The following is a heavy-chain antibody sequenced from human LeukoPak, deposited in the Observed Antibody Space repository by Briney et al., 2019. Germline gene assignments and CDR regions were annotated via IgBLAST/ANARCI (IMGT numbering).Heavy chain of an antibody. J-gene: IGHJ6*02. CDR2: IWFDASND. CDR1: GFTFSSYG. Sequence: GGSLRLSCAASGFTFSSYGIHWVRQAPGKGLEWVAVIWFDASNDHFADSVKGRFTISRDNAKNTLYLQMNSLRAEDTAVYYCARTTYGEPSSGYGMDVWGQGTTVTVSS. V-gene: IGHV3-33*03. D-gene: IGHD1-14*01. CDR3: ARTTYGEPSSGYGMDV.